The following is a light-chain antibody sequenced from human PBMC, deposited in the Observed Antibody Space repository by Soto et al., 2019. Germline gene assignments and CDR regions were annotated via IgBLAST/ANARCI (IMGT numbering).Light chain of an antibody. V-gene: IGKV3-20*01. CDR3: QQYGRSPPTT. Sequence: EIVLTQSPGTLSLSPGERATLSCRASQSVSSSYVAWYQQKPGQAPRLLIFGASRRATGIPDRFSGSGSGTDLTLTLSRLEPEDFAVDYCQQYGRSPPTTFGQGTKLEIK. J-gene: IGKJ2*01. CDR2: GAS. CDR1: QSVSSSY.